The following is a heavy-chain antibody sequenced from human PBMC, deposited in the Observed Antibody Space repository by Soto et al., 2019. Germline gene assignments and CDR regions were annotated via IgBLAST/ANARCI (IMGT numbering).Heavy chain of an antibody. V-gene: IGHV4-34*01. Sequence: QVQLQQWGAGLLKPSETLSLTCAVYGGSFSGYYWSWIRQPPGKGLEWIGEINHSGSTNYNPSLKSRVTISVDTSKNQFSLKLSSVTAADTAVYYCARGGGLREYDYWGQGTLVTVSS. CDR2: INHSGST. J-gene: IGHJ4*02. CDR1: GGSFSGYY. CDR3: ARGGGLREYDY. D-gene: IGHD5-12*01.